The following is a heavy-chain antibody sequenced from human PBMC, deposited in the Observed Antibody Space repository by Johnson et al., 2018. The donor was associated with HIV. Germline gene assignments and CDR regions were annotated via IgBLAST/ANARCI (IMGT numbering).Heavy chain of an antibody. CDR2: LSYDGSNK. V-gene: IGHV3-30*04. CDR1: GFSFSSYA. J-gene: IGHJ3*02. D-gene: IGHD6-6*01. CDR3: AKGEQLVISRKGHDAFDI. Sequence: QMLLVESGGGVVQPGRSLGLSCAASGFSFSSYAMHWVRQAPGKGLEWVASLSYDGSNKYYADSVKGRFTISRDNSKNTLYLQMNSLRVEDTAVYYCAKGEQLVISRKGHDAFDIWGQGTMVTVSS.